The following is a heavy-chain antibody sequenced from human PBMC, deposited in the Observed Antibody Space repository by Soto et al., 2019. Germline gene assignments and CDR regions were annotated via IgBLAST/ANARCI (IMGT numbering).Heavy chain of an antibody. Sequence: QVQLVQSGAEVKKPGASVKVSCKASGYTFTGYYMHWVRQAPGQGLEWMGWISPNSGGTNYAQKFQGWVTMTRDTSSSTAYMELRRLRSDDTAVYYCARGPPAAIHYYYYYMDVWGKGTTVTVSS. CDR3: ARGPPAAIHYYYYYMDV. D-gene: IGHD2-2*01. J-gene: IGHJ6*03. CDR1: GYTFTGYY. CDR2: ISPNSGGT. V-gene: IGHV1-2*04.